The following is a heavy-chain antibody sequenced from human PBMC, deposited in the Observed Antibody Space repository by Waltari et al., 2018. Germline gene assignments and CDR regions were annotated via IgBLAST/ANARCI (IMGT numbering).Heavy chain of an antibody. CDR2: IWFEGSDK. CDR3: AKDAFGNTYLDF. D-gene: IGHD2-2*02. Sequence: QVNLVESGGGVVQPGGSLRLSCATSGFTFSNFGMHWVRQAPGKGVGWVALIWFEGSDKFYADSVRGRFTISRDNSARTLYLDMDSLRLDDTAMYYCAKDAFGNTYLDFWGQGTLVTVSS. CDR1: GFTFSNFG. V-gene: IGHV3-30*02. J-gene: IGHJ4*02.